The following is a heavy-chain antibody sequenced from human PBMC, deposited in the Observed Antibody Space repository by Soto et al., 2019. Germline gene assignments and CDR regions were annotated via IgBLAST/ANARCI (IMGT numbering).Heavy chain of an antibody. D-gene: IGHD1-20*01. CDR3: ARENNWLRDY. CDR1: GFSLSTYY. J-gene: IGHJ4*02. Sequence: EVQLVESGGGLVQPGGSLRLSCAASGFSLSTYYMHWFRQAPGKGLVWVSRLNSDGRSTTYADSVKGRFTISRDNAKNTLYLQMNSLRAADTAVYYCARENNWLRDYWGRGTLVTVSS. CDR2: LNSDGRST. V-gene: IGHV3-74*01.